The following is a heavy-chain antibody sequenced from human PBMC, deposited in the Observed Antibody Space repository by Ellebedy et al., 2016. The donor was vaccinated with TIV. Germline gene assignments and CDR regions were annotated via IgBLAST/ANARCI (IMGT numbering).Heavy chain of an antibody. Sequence: GGSLRLXCAASGFIFSSYAMHWVRQAPGKGLEWVAVISYDGSNKYYADSVKGRFTISRDNSKNTLYLQMNSLRAEDTAVYYCAIRYSSGWSLDYWGQGTLVTVSS. CDR3: AIRYSSGWSLDY. D-gene: IGHD6-19*01. V-gene: IGHV3-30-3*01. J-gene: IGHJ4*02. CDR1: GFIFSSYA. CDR2: ISYDGSNK.